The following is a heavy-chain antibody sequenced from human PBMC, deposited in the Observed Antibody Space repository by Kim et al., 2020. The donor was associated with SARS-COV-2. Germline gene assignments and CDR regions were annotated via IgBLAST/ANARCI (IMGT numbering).Heavy chain of an antibody. CDR2: ISSSSSYI. V-gene: IGHV3-21*01. Sequence: GRSLRLSCAASGFTFSSYSMNWVRQAPGKGLEWVSSISSSSSYIYYADSVKGRFTISRDNAKNSLYLQMNSLRAEDTAVYYCARQNDFWSGYYVEYFDLWGRGTLVTVSS. D-gene: IGHD3-3*01. J-gene: IGHJ2*01. CDR1: GFTFSSYS. CDR3: ARQNDFWSGYYVEYFDL.